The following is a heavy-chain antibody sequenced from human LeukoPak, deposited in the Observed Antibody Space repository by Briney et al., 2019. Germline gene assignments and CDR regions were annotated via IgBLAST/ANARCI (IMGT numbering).Heavy chain of an antibody. J-gene: IGHJ4*02. CDR2: IKQDGSEK. D-gene: IGHD1-1*01. Sequence: PGGSLRLSCATPEFTFTWYWMTWVRQAPGKGLEWVAHIKQDGSEKYYVDSVKGRFTISRDNAKKSLYLQMNSLRAEDTAVYYCARGTWTLDYWGQGTLVTVSS. V-gene: IGHV3-7*04. CDR1: EFTFTWYW. CDR3: ARGTWTLDY.